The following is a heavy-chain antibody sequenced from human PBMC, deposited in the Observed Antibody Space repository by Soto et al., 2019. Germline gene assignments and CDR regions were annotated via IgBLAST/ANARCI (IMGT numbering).Heavy chain of an antibody. CDR3: ARGYSSGWYGY. CDR1: GGSFSGYY. J-gene: IGHJ4*02. Sequence: QVQLQQWGAGLSKPSETLSLTCAVYGGSFSGYYWSWIRQPPGKGLEWIGEINHSGSTNYNPSLKSRVTISVDTSKNQFSLKLSSVTAADTAVYYCARGYSSGWYGYWGQGTLVTVSS. D-gene: IGHD6-19*01. V-gene: IGHV4-34*01. CDR2: INHSGST.